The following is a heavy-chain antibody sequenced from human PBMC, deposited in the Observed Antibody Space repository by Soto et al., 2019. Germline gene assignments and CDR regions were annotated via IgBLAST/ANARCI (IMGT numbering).Heavy chain of an antibody. CDR2: IGGSGGST. CDR1: GFTLSNYA. CDR3: AKGYYYDSSGYWAPWDY. J-gene: IGHJ4*02. V-gene: IGHV3-23*01. Sequence: PGGSLRLSCAASGFTLSNYAMSWVRQAPGKGLEWVSTIGGSGGSTYYADSVKGRFTISRDNSKNTLYLQMNSLRAEDTVVYFCAKGYYYDSSGYWAPWDYWGQGTLVTVSS. D-gene: IGHD3-22*01.